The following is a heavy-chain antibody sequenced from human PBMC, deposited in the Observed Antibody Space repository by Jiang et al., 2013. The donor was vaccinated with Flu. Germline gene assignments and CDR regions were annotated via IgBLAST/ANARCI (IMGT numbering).Heavy chain of an antibody. CDR1: GGSISSSSYY. CDR3: ARHARVEGLANYFDY. J-gene: IGHJ4*02. CDR2: IYYSGST. Sequence: SLTCTVSGGSISSSSYYWGWIRQPPGKGLEWIGSIYYSGSTYYNPSLKSRVTISVDTSKNQFSLKLSSVTAADTAVYYCARHARVEGLANYFDYWGQGTLVTVSS. V-gene: IGHV4-39*01. D-gene: IGHD3-3*01.